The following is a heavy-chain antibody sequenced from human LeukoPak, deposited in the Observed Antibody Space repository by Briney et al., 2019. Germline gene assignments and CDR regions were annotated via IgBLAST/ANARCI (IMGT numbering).Heavy chain of an antibody. J-gene: IGHJ4*02. V-gene: IGHV3-30*02. Sequence: GGSLRLSCAASGFTFSSYGMHWVRQAPGKGLEWVAFIRYDGSNKYYADSVKGRFTISRDNSKNTLYLQMNSLRAEDTAVYYCAKDERAVAGNLYYFDYWGQGTLVTVSS. CDR1: GFTFSSYG. D-gene: IGHD6-19*01. CDR2: IRYDGSNK. CDR3: AKDERAVAGNLYYFDY.